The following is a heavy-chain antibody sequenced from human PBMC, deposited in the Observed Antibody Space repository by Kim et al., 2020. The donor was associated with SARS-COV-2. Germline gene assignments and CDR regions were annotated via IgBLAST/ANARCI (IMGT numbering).Heavy chain of an antibody. CDR1: GYTLTELS. V-gene: IGHV1-24*01. Sequence: ASVKVSCKVSGYTLTELSMHWVRQAPGKGLEWMGGFDPEDGETIYAQKFQGRVTMTEDTSTDTAYMELSSLRSEDTAVYYCATAPALAVAAKGWFDPWGQGTLVTVSS. CDR3: ATAPALAVAAKGWFDP. D-gene: IGHD6-19*01. CDR2: FDPEDGET. J-gene: IGHJ5*02.